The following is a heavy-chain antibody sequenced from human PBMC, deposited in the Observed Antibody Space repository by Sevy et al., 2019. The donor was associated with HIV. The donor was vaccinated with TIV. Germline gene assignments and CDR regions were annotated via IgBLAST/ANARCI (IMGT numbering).Heavy chain of an antibody. CDR3: ASGVAARRPYYYYYYGMDV. CDR1: GYTFTSYD. D-gene: IGHD6-6*01. J-gene: IGHJ6*02. V-gene: IGHV1-8*01. CDR2: MNPNSGNT. Sequence: ASVKVSCKASGYTFTSYDINWVRQATGQGLEWMGWMNPNSGNTGYAQKFQGRVTMTRNTSISTAYMELSSLRSEDTDVYYCASGVAARRPYYYYYYGMDVWGQGTTVTVSS.